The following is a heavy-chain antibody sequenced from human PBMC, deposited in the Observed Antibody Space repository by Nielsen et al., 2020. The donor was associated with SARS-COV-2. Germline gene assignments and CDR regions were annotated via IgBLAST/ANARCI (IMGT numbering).Heavy chain of an antibody. CDR1: GFTFSSYW. D-gene: IGHD2-15*01. J-gene: IGHJ4*02. Sequence: GESLKISCAASGFTFSSYWMSWVRQAPGKGLEWVANIKQDGSEKYYVDSVKGRFTISRDNAKNSLYLQMNSLRAEDTAVYYCARDTRTVVVAASTQVDYWGQGTLVTVSS. CDR3: ARDTRTVVVAASTQVDY. CDR2: IKQDGSEK. V-gene: IGHV3-7*01.